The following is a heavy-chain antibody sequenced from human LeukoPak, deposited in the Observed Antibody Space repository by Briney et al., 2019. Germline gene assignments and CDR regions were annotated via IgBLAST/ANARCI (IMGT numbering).Heavy chain of an antibody. CDR3: ARVDLGYCSGGSCYGQYNWFDP. CDR1: GYTFTGYY. J-gene: IGHJ5*02. CDR2: TNPNSGGT. V-gene: IGHV1-2*02. D-gene: IGHD2-15*01. Sequence: ASVKASCKASGYTFTGYYMHWVRQAPGQGLEWMGWTNPNSGGTNYAQKFQGRVTMTRDTSISTAYMELSRLRSDDTAVYYCARVDLGYCSGGSCYGQYNWFDPWGQGTLVTVSS.